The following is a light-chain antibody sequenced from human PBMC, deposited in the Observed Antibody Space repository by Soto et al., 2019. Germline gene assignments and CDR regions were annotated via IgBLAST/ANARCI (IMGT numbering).Light chain of an antibody. CDR1: SSNIGSSA. Sequence: QSVLTQPPSASGTPGQRVTMSCSGTSSNIGSSAVSWYQQLPGTAPKLLIYSNNQRPSGVPDRFSGSKTGTSASLAISGLQSEDEADYYCAAWDDSLTGVVFGGGTKLTVL. CDR2: SNN. V-gene: IGLV1-44*01. J-gene: IGLJ2*01. CDR3: AAWDDSLTGVV.